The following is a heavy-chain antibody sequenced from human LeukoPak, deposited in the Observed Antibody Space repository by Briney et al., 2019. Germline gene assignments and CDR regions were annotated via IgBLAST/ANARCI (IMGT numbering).Heavy chain of an antibody. CDR2: ITWNSDSI. CDR3: AKGGGGRLIYYYYMDV. V-gene: IGHV3-9*03. CDR1: GFTFDDYA. D-gene: IGHD3-16*01. Sequence: GGSLRLSCAASGFTFDDYAMHWVRQAPGKGLEWVSGITWNSDSIDYADSMKGRFTISRDNAKNSLYLQMNSLRAEDMALYYCAKGGGGRLIYYYYMDVWGKGTTVTVSS. J-gene: IGHJ6*03.